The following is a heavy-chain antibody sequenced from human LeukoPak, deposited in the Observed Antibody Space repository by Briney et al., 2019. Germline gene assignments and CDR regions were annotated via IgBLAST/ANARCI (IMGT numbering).Heavy chain of an antibody. V-gene: IGHV3-23*01. Sequence: SGGSLRLSCAASGFTFSSYAMSWVRQAPGKGLEWDSAISGSGGSTYYADSVKGRFTISRDNSKNTLYLQMNSLRAEDTAVYYCAKFSGSHYYYYFMNVWGKGTTVTVSS. CDR2: ISGSGGST. D-gene: IGHD1-26*01. CDR1: GFTFSSYA. CDR3: AKFSGSHYYYYFMNV. J-gene: IGHJ6*03.